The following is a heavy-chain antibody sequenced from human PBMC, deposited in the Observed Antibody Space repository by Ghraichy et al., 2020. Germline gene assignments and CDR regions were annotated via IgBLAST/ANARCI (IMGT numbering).Heavy chain of an antibody. J-gene: IGHJ3*02. Sequence: VSSISSSSSYIYYADSVKGRFTISRDNAKNSLYLQMNSLRAEDTSVYYCARAVVVVTDAFDIWGQG. D-gene: IGHD3-22*01. CDR3: ARAVVVVTDAFDI. V-gene: IGHV3-21*01. CDR2: ISSSSSYI.